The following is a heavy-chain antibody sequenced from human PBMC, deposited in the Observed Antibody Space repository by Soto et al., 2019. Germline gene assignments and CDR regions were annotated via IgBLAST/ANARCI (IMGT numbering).Heavy chain of an antibody. CDR2: IDVGSGNA. CDR1: GFTFSTSA. D-gene: IGHD5-12*01. Sequence: GASVKVSCKTSGFTFSTSAVHWVRQARGHRLQWIGWIDVGSGNANYAQMLQERVTISRDMSTSTAYMELSSLRPEDTAVYYCARDREMATMQVPSWFDPWGQGTLVTVSS. CDR3: ARDREMATMQVPSWFDP. J-gene: IGHJ5*02. V-gene: IGHV1-58*01.